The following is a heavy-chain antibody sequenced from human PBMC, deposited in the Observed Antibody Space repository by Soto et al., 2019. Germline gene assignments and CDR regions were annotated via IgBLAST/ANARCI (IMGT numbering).Heavy chain of an antibody. CDR1: GFTFSSYA. Sequence: EVQLLESGGGLVQPGGSLRLSCAASGFTFSSYAMSWVRQAPGKGLEWVSAISGSGGSTYYADSVKGRFTISRDNSKNTLYLKMNSLRAEDTAVYYCEKKNGYSSSWFEFDYWGQGTLVTVSS. V-gene: IGHV3-23*01. D-gene: IGHD6-13*01. CDR2: ISGSGGST. J-gene: IGHJ4*02. CDR3: EKKNGYSSSWFEFDY.